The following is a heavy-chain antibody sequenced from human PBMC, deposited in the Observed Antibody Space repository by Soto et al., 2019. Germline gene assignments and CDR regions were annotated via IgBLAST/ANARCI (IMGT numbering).Heavy chain of an antibody. CDR3: AKPYCTNGVCYSNYYYYGMDV. Sequence: PGGSLRLSCAASGFTFSSYAMSWVRQAPGKGLEWVSAISGSGGSTYYADSVKGRFTISRDNSKNTLYLQMNSLRAEDTAVYYCAKPYCTNGVCYSNYYYYGMDVWGQGTTVTVSS. D-gene: IGHD2-8*01. CDR1: GFTFSSYA. CDR2: ISGSGGST. J-gene: IGHJ6*02. V-gene: IGHV3-23*01.